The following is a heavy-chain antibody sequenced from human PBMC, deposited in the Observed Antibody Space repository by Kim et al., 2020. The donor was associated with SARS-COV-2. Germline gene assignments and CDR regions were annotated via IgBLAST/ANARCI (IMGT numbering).Heavy chain of an antibody. CDR2: IYYSGST. Sequence: SETLSLTCTVSGGSISSGDYYWSWIRQPPGKGLEWIGYIYYSGSTYYNPSLKSRVTISVDTSKNQFSLKLSSVTAADTAVYYCAREYFRVTIFGVVSRHGMYVWGQGTTVTVSS. J-gene: IGHJ6*02. CDR1: GGSISSGDYY. V-gene: IGHV4-30-4*01. CDR3: AREYFRVTIFGVVSRHGMYV. D-gene: IGHD3-3*01.